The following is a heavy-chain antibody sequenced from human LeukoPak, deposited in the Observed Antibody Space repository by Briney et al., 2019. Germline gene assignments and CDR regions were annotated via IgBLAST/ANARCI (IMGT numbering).Heavy chain of an antibody. CDR1: GFTFSSYE. Sequence: GGSLRLSCAASGFTFSSYEMNWVRQAPGKGLEWVSYISSSGSTIYYADSVKGRFTISRDNAKNSLYLQMNSLRAEDTAVYYCAREEVVPAAGFDPWGQGTLVTVSS. CDR2: ISSSGSTI. J-gene: IGHJ5*02. V-gene: IGHV3-48*03. D-gene: IGHD2-2*01. CDR3: AREEVVPAAGFDP.